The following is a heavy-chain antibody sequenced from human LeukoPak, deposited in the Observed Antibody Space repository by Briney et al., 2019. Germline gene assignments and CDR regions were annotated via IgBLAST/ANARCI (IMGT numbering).Heavy chain of an antibody. J-gene: IGHJ5*02. D-gene: IGHD6-6*01. CDR3: ARLGGYSSSSGWFDP. CDR2: IYYSGST. V-gene: IGHV4-39*01. CDR1: GGSISSSSYY. Sequence: SETLSLTCTVSGGSISSSSYYWGWIRQPPGKGLEWIGSIYYSGSTYYNPSLKSRVTISVDTSKNQFSLKLSSVTAADTAVYYGARLGGYSSSSGWFDPWGQGTLVTVSS.